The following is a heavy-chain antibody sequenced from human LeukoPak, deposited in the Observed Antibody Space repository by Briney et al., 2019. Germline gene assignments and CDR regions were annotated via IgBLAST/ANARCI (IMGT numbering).Heavy chain of an antibody. CDR2: SYYSGST. CDR3: ASVSAIVYY. J-gene: IGHJ4*02. CDR1: GGSISSGGYY. Sequence: SETLSLTCTVSGGSISSGGYYWSWIRQHPGKGLEWIGYSYYSGSTYDNPSLKSRVTISVDTSKNQFSLKLNCLTAADPAVYYCASVSAIVYYWGQGNLVSVFS. V-gene: IGHV4-31*03. D-gene: IGHD5-18*01.